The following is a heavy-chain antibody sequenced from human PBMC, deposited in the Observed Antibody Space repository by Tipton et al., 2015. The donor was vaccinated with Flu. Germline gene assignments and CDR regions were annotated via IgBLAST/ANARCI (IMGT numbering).Heavy chain of an antibody. D-gene: IGHD4-11*01. V-gene: IGHV4-59*08. J-gene: IGHJ5*02. CDR2: IYHSGGT. CDR1: GDSIGYYY. Sequence: LRLSCTVSGDSIGYYYWTWIRQTPGKGLEWIGFIYHSGGTSSNPSLRSRVTLSVDTSKNQFSLKLSSVTAADTAVYYCARRDYSNYVSDPKNWFDPWGQGTLVTVSS. CDR3: ARRDYSNYVSDPKNWFDP.